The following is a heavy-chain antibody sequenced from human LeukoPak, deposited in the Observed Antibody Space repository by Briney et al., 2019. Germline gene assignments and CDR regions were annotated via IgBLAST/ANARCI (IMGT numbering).Heavy chain of an antibody. CDR3: ARLGAEMGYYYGSGSPIYYYYYMDV. V-gene: IGHV4-39*07. Sequence: SETLSLTCSVSGGSISSSSSYWGWIRQPPGKGLEWIGSIYYSGSTYYNPSLKSRVTISVDTSKNQFSLKLSSVTAADTAVYYCARLGAEMGYYYGSGSPIYYYYYMDVWGKGTTVTVSS. D-gene: IGHD3-10*01. CDR1: GGSISSSSSY. CDR2: IYYSGST. J-gene: IGHJ6*03.